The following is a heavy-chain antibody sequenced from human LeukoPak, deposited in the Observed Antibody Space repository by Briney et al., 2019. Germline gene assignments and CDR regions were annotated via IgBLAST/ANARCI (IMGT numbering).Heavy chain of an antibody. CDR3: ATYRQVLLPFES. J-gene: IGHJ4*02. V-gene: IGHV4-4*07. Sequence: PSETLSLTCTVSGGSISNYYWSWIRQPAGKGLEWIGRIYSSGNTNYNPSLQSRVTLSVDTSKNQFSLRLSSVTAADTAIYYCATYRQVLLPFESWGQGTLVTVSS. CDR1: GGSISNYY. D-gene: IGHD2-8*02. CDR2: IYSSGNT.